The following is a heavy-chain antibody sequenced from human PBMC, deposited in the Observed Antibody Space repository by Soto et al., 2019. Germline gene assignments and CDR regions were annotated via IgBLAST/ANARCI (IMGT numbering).Heavy chain of an antibody. CDR3: TRDVSPGSSGWYFDALDI. CDR1: GFTFSNYW. D-gene: IGHD6-13*01. V-gene: IGHV3-7*05. Sequence: QLVESGGGLVQPGGSLRLSCAASGFTFSNYWMTWVRQAPGKGLEWVATIKGDGSKTSYLDSVRGRFTVSRDNAKDSLYLQMNSLRAEDTAMYYCTRDVSPGSSGWYFDALDIWGQGTMVTVSS. J-gene: IGHJ3*02. CDR2: IKGDGSKT.